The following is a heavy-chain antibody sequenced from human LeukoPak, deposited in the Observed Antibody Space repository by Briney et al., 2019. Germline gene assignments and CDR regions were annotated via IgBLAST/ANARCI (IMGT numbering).Heavy chain of an antibody. J-gene: IGHJ4*02. CDR1: GFTFSSYA. D-gene: IGHD3-10*01. CDR2: ISYDGSNK. CDR3: AKDRFRLPFDY. Sequence: PGGSLRLSCAASGFTFSSYAMSWVRQAPGKGLEWVAVISYDGSNKYYADSVKGRFTISRDNSKNTLYLQMNSLRAEDTAVYYCAKDRFRLPFDYWGQGTLVTVSS. V-gene: IGHV3-30*18.